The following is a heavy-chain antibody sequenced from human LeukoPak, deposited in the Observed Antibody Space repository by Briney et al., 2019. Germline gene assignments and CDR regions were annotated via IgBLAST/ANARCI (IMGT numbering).Heavy chain of an antibody. CDR1: GGSISSSSYY. CDR3: ARDSGSYYFDY. V-gene: IGHV4-61*02. J-gene: IGHJ4*02. D-gene: IGHD1-26*01. Sequence: SETLSLTCTVSGGSISSSSYYWSWIRQPAGKGLEWIGRIYTSGSTNYNPSLKSRVTMSVDTSKNQFSLKLSSVTAADTAVYYCARDSGSYYFDYWGQGTLVTVSS. CDR2: IYTSGST.